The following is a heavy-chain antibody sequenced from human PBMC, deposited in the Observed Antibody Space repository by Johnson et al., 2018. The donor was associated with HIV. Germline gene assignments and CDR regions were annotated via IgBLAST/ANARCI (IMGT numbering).Heavy chain of an antibody. J-gene: IGHJ3*02. V-gene: IGHV3-30*02. CDR1: GFTFSSYG. CDR3: ARQPDNFWSSDAFDI. CDR2: IRYDGSNK. Sequence: QVQLVESGGGLVQPGGSLRLSCAASGFTFSSYGMHWVRQAPGKGLEWVAFIRYDGSNKYYADSVKGRFTISRDNSKNTLYLQMNSLRAEDTAVYYCARQPDNFWSSDAFDIWGQGTMVTVSS. D-gene: IGHD3-3*01.